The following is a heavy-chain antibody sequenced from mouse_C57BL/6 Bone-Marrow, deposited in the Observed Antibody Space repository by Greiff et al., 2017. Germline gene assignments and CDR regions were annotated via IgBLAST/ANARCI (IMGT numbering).Heavy chain of an antibody. D-gene: IGHD2-4*01. V-gene: IGHV1-69*01. J-gene: IGHJ4*01. CDR3: ASMITTGYYYAMDY. CDR1: GYTFTSYW. CDR2: IDPSDSYT. Sequence: VQLQQPGAELVMPGASVKLSCKASGYTFTSYWMHWVKQRPGQGLEWIGEIDPSDSYTNYNQKFKGKSTLTVDKSSSTAYMQLKSLTSEDSAVYYCASMITTGYYYAMDYWGQGTSVTVSS.